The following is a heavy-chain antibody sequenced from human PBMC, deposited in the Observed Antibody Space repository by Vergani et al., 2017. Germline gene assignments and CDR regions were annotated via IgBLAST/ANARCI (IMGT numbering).Heavy chain of an antibody. V-gene: IGHV3-23*01. CDR3: AKSLRAAEGDAFDI. Sequence: EVQLLESGGGLVQPGGSLRLSCATSGFTFSSYAMSWVRQAPGKGLEWVSAIGGSGAGTYYADSVKGRFTISRDNSKNTLYLQMNSLRAEDTAVYYCAKSLRAAEGDAFDIWGQGTMVTVSS. CDR2: IGGSGAGT. D-gene: IGHD2-15*01. CDR1: GFTFSSYA. J-gene: IGHJ3*02.